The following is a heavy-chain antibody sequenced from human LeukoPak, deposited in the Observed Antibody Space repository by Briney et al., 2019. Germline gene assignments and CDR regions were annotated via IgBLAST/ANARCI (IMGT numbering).Heavy chain of an antibody. Sequence: GGSLRLSCAASGFAFSDSWMSWVRQAPGKGLEWVASIQQNGIEKYYVDSVKGRFTISRDNAKNSLDLQMNSLTAEDTAVYYCARDRDGQDYWGQGTLVTVSS. CDR2: IQQNGIEK. V-gene: IGHV3-7*03. CDR1: GFAFSDSW. D-gene: IGHD3-10*01. CDR3: ARDRDGQDY. J-gene: IGHJ4*02.